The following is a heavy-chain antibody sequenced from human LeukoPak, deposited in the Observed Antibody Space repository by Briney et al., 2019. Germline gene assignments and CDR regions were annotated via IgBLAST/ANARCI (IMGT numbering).Heavy chain of an antibody. V-gene: IGHV5-51*01. J-gene: IGHJ4*02. CDR3: ARDLYGEMATISTY. Sequence: GESLKISCKGSGYSFTSYWIGWVRQMPGKGLEWMGIIYPGDSDTRYSPSFQGQVTISADKSISTAYLELSRLRSDDTAVYYCARDLYGEMATISTYWGQGTLVTVSS. CDR2: IYPGDSDT. CDR1: GYSFTSYW. D-gene: IGHD5-24*01.